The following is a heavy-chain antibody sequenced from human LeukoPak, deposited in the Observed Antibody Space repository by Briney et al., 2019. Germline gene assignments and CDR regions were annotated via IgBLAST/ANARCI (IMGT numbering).Heavy chain of an antibody. J-gene: IGHJ4*02. CDR1: GYTFTCYY. CDR3: ARSWNLVSGSHY. Sequence: ASVKVSCKASGYTFTCYYMHWVRQAPGQGLEWMGWINPNSGGTNYAQKFQGRVTMTRDTSISTAYMELSRLRSDDTAVYYCARSWNLVSGSHYWGQGTLVTVSS. D-gene: IGHD3-22*01. V-gene: IGHV1-2*02. CDR2: INPNSGGT.